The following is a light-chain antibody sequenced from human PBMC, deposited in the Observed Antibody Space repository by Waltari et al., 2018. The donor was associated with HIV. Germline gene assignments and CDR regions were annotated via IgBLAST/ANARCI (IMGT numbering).Light chain of an antibody. CDR3: CSYAGSSTLL. Sequence: QSALTQPASVSGSPGQSFTLSCTGTSNDVGSYNLVSWYQHHPGKAPKLLIFEVTKRPSGVSNRFSASKSGNTASLTISGLQAEDEADYYCCSYAGSSTLLFGGGTKLSVL. CDR1: SNDVGSYNL. V-gene: IGLV2-23*02. J-gene: IGLJ2*01. CDR2: EVT.